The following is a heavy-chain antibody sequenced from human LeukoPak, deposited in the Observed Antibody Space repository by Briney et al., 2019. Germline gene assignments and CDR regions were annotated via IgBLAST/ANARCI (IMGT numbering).Heavy chain of an antibody. J-gene: IGHJ4*02. D-gene: IGHD2-2*02. CDR3: ARSSISSSYTY. Sequence: GGSLRLSCEASGFTFSDYGMNWVRQSPGRGLEWISYIDDTSGAIYYADSVKGRFAISRDNAKNSLYLQMNSLRAEDAAVYYCARSSISSSYTYWGQGTLVTVSS. V-gene: IGHV3-48*04. CDR1: GFTFSDYG. CDR2: IDDTSGAI.